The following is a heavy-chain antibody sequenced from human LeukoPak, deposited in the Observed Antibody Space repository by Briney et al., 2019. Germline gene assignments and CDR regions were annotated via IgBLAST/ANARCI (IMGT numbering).Heavy chain of an antibody. D-gene: IGHD3-22*01. CDR1: GFTFSNYS. J-gene: IGHJ4*02. CDR3: ARGDSSGYYCPY. CDR2: ISSSSYI. V-gene: IGHV3-21*01. Sequence: GGSLRLSCAASGFTFSNYSMNRVRQAPGKGLEWVSSISSSSYIYYADSVKGRFTISRDNAKNSLYLQMNSLRAEDTAVYYCARGDSSGYYCPYRGQGTLVTVSS.